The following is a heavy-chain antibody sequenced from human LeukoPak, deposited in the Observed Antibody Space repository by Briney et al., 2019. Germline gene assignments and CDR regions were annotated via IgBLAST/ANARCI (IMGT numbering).Heavy chain of an antibody. V-gene: IGHV3-30*18. CDR3: AKDSAYYDSSGDYFDS. D-gene: IGHD3-22*01. Sequence: GRSLRLSCAASGFTFRMVAMRWLRQTPGKGLGWVAVISYDGRTTYSRGSVKGRFTISRDDSRNTLYLQMSTLRSDDTAVYYCAKDSAYYDSSGDYFDSWGQGTLVTVSS. J-gene: IGHJ4*02. CDR2: ISYDGRTT. CDR1: GFTFRMVA.